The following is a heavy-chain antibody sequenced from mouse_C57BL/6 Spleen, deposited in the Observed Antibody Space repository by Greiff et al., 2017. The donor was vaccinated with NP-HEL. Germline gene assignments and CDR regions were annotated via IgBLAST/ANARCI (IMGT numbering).Heavy chain of an antibody. J-gene: IGHJ4*01. D-gene: IGHD2-1*01. V-gene: IGHV1-76*01. CDR3: AREVTTGDYYAMDY. CDR1: GYTFTDYY. Sequence: VQLQQSGAELVRPGASVKLSCKASGYTFTDYYINWVKQRPGQGLEWIARIYPGSGNTYYNEKFKGKATLTAEKSSSTAYMQLSSLTSEDSAGYFCAREVTTGDYYAMDYWGQGTSVTVSS. CDR2: IYPGSGNT.